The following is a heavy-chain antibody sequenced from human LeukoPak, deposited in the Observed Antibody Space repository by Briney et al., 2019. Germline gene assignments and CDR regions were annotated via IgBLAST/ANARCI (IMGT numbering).Heavy chain of an antibody. Sequence: GGSLRLSCAASGFAFSSHAVTWVRHAPGKGLDWVAAIVASGGSTYYGDSVEGRFTISRDNSKNTLYLQMNSLRAEDTAVYYCALVGAVDYWGEGTLVTVSS. CDR1: GFAFSSHA. CDR2: IVASGGST. CDR3: ALVGAVDY. V-gene: IGHV3-23*01. D-gene: IGHD1-26*01. J-gene: IGHJ4*02.